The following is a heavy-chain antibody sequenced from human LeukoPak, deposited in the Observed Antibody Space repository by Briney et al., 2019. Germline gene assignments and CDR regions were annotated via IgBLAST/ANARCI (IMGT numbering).Heavy chain of an antibody. CDR1: GFTFSSYS. J-gene: IGHJ4*02. Sequence: GGSLRLSCAASGFTFSSYSMNWVRQAPGKGLEWVSFISSSSARINYADSVKGRFTISRDNPRNPLYLQMNSLRAEDTAVYYCARDIGGSYRAIGYWGQEPLVTVSS. V-gene: IGHV3-48*04. D-gene: IGHD1-26*01. CDR3: ARDIGGSYRAIGY. CDR2: ISSSSARI.